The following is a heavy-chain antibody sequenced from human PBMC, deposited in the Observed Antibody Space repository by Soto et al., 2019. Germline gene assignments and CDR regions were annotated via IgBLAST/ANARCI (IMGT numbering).Heavy chain of an antibody. CDR1: GSTFGSYW. D-gene: IGHD3-10*01. CDR2: IKQDGSEK. CDR3: ARDRSDDMVRGVSYYGMDV. V-gene: IGHV3-7*05. J-gene: IGHJ6*02. Sequence: EVQLVESGGGLVQPGGSLRLSCAASGSTFGSYWMSWVRQAPGKGLEWVANIKQDGSEKYYVDSVKGRFTISRDNAKNSLYLQMNSLRAEDTAVYYCARDRSDDMVRGVSYYGMDVWGQGTTVTVSS.